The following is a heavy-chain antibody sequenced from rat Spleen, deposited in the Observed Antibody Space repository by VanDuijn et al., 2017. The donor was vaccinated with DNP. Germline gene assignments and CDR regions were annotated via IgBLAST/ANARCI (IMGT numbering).Heavy chain of an antibody. CDR2: ISITGSTT. J-gene: IGHJ3*01. CDR1: GFTFSKYY. CDR3: VRQRVMYTTATGFAY. D-gene: IGHD1-6*01. Sequence: EVQLVESGGGLVQPGRSLNLSCAASGFTFSKYYMAWVRQTPKKGLEWIATISITGSTTSYLDSVKGRFTLSRDNAKSTLYLHLYSLKSEDTATYYCVRQRVMYTTATGFAYWGQGTLVSVSS. V-gene: IGHV5-25*01.